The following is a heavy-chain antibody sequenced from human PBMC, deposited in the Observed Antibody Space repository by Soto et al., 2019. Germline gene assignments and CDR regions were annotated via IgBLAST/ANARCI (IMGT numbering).Heavy chain of an antibody. CDR2: IFTRDSET. Sequence: GESLRISCKVPGHIFKNHCICCVRQTPGKGLEWMGLIFTRDSETKTSPSFQGHVSFSVDKSINTVYLQWTSLKTADTGMYFCARGYYDWGQGYDLWGQGTMVSVSS. CDR1: GHIFKNHC. D-gene: IGHD3-22*01. CDR3: ARGYYDWGQGYDL. J-gene: IGHJ5*02. V-gene: IGHV5-51*01.